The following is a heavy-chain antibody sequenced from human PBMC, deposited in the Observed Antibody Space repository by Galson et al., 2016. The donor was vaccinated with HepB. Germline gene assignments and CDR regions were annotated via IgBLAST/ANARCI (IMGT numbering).Heavy chain of an antibody. J-gene: IGHJ4*02. CDR2: TFYSGRT. CDR3: ARQRRFGTWDEIDY. Sequence: ETLSLTCTVSGGSVSSTTYYWGWIRQPPGKGLEWIGNTFYSGRTYYNPSLKSRLTISVDPSKNQFSLRLRSVTAADTAVYYCARQRRFGTWDEIDYWGQGTLVTVTS. V-gene: IGHV4-39*01. CDR1: GGSVSSTTYY. D-gene: IGHD3-10*01.